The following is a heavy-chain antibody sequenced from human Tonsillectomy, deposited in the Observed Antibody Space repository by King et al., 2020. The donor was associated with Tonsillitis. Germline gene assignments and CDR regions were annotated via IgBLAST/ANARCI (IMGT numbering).Heavy chain of an antibody. J-gene: IGHJ2*01. CDR1: GYTFTGYY. Sequence: QLVQSGAEVKKPGASVKVSCKASGYTFTGYYLHWLRQAPGQGLEWMGWIDPNSGGTNYAQKFQGRVTMTRETSISTAYMELSRLTSDDTAVYYCARDPASSGNWYFDLWGRGTLVTVST. V-gene: IGHV1-2*02. CDR2: IDPNSGGT. CDR3: ARDPASSGNWYFDL. D-gene: IGHD1-26*01.